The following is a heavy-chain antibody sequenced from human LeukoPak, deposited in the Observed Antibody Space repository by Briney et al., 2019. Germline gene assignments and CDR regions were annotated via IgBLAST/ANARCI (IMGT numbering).Heavy chain of an antibody. V-gene: IGHV4-59*01. D-gene: IGHD5-18*01. CDR2: INYSGST. CDR1: GGSISSYY. CDR3: ARFSYGYGPYFDY. J-gene: IGHJ4*02. Sequence: SETLSLTCTVSGGSISSYYWSWIRQPPGKGLEWLGYINYSGSTNYNPSLKSRVTIAVDTSKNQFSLKLSSVTAAATAVYYCARFSYGYGPYFDYWGQGTLVTVSS.